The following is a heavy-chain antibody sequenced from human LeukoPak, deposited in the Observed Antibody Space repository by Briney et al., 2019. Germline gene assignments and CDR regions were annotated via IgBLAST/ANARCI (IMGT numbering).Heavy chain of an antibody. CDR1: GFSFDDYG. J-gene: IGHJ4*02. V-gene: IGHV3-20*04. CDR3: ARSRSGSQVLPSDY. CDR2: INRNGGST. Sequence: GRTLRLSCAASGFSFDDYGMSWARQAPGMGLEWVTGINRNGGSTTYADSVKGRFTISRDNAKNSLYLQMDSLRAEDTAFYFCARSRSGSQVLPSDYWGQGTLVTVSS. D-gene: IGHD2-2*01.